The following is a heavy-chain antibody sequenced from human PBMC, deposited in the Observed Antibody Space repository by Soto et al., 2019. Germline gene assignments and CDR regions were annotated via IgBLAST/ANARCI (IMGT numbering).Heavy chain of an antibody. Sequence: PGGSLRLSCAASGFTFSSYSMNWVRQAPGKGLEWVSSISSSSSYIYYADSVKGRFTISRDNAKNSLYLQMNSLRAEDTAVYYCARDRPYSGYDFDYYYYMDVWGKGTTVTVSS. D-gene: IGHD5-12*01. CDR2: ISSSSSYI. CDR1: GFTFSSYS. J-gene: IGHJ6*03. V-gene: IGHV3-21*01. CDR3: ARDRPYSGYDFDYYYYMDV.